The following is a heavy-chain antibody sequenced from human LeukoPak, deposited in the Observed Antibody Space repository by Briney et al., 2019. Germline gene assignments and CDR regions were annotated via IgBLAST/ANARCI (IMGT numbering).Heavy chain of an antibody. J-gene: IGHJ4*02. CDR1: GFTVRSNY. Sequence: PGGSLRLSCAASGFTVRSNYMSWVRQAPGKGLEWVSVISSGGSTYCADSVKGRFTISRDSSKNTLYLQMKSLRAEDTALYYCSRDRMGTKSFDYWGQGTRVTVSS. CDR2: ISSGGST. D-gene: IGHD5-24*01. CDR3: SRDRMGTKSFDY. V-gene: IGHV3-66*01.